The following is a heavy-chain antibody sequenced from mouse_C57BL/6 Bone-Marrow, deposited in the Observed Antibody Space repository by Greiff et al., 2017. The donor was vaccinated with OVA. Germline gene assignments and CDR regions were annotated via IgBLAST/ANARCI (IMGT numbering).Heavy chain of an antibody. J-gene: IGHJ4*01. D-gene: IGHD2-10*01. CDR1: GFNIKDDY. CDR2: IDPENGDT. CDR3: TAYYDHVYAMDY. Sequence: EVQLQQSGAELVRPGASVKLSCTASGFNIKDDYMHWVKQRPEQGLEWIGWIDPENGDTEYASKFQGKATITADKSSNTAYLQLSSLTSDDTAVYYYTAYYDHVYAMDYWGQGTSVTVSS. V-gene: IGHV14-4*01.